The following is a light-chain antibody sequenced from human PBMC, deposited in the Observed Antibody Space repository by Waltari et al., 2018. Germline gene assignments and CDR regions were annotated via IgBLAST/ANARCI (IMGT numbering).Light chain of an antibody. CDR1: KLGDKY. CDR3: QAWDSSTAYVV. CDR2: QDN. V-gene: IGLV3-1*01. J-gene: IGLJ2*01. Sequence: SYELTQPPSVSVSPGQTASITCSGDKLGDKYACWYQQKPGQSPVLVIYQDNKRPSGIPERFSGSNSGNTVTLTISGTQAMDEADYYCQAWDSSTAYVVFGGGTKLTVL.